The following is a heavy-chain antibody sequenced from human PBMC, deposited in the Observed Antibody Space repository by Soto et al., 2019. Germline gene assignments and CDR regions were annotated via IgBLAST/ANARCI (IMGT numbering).Heavy chain of an antibody. CDR3: ARDRYYDSSGYSDAFDI. Sequence: EVQLVESGGGLIQPGGSLRLSCAASGSTVSSNYMSWVRQAPGKGLEWVSVIYSGGSTYYADSVKGRFTISRDNSKNTLYLQMNSLRAEDTAVYYCARDRYYDSSGYSDAFDIWGQGTMVTVSS. CDR2: IYSGGST. V-gene: IGHV3-53*01. D-gene: IGHD3-22*01. J-gene: IGHJ3*02. CDR1: GSTVSSNY.